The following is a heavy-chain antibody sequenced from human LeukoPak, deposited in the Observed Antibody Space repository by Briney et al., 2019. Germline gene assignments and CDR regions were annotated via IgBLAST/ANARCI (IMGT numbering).Heavy chain of an antibody. CDR3: AKPGYAGYSTSWYPIDY. Sequence: GGSLRLSCAVSGFTFSSYAMNWVRQAPGKGLEWVSSISGSGDSTYYADSVKGRFTISRDNSKNMLYLQINSLRPEDTAIYYCAKPGYAGYSTSWYPIDYWGQGTLVTVSS. CDR2: ISGSGDST. CDR1: GFTFSSYA. V-gene: IGHV3-23*01. D-gene: IGHD6-13*01. J-gene: IGHJ4*02.